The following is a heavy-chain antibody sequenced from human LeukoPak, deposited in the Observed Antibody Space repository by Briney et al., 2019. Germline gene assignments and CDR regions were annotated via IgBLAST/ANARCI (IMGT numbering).Heavy chain of an antibody. D-gene: IGHD3-22*01. CDR2: VYAGNTT. V-gene: IGHV3-53*01. J-gene: IGHJ2*01. CDR3: ARANRYDNDSHRSLYWWFDL. Sequence: GGSLRLSCAASGFTVGGSYVSWVRQAPGKTLEWVAIVYAGNTTFYADSVHGRFTISRDISKNSMYLQMNGLRVEDTAMYYCARANRYDNDSHRSLYWWFDLWGRGTLVTVSS. CDR1: GFTVGGSY.